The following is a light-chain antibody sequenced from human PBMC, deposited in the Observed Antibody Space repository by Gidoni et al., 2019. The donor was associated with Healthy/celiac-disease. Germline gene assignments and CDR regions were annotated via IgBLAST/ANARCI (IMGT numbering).Light chain of an antibody. V-gene: IGKV3-20*01. CDR3: QQYGSSRT. Sequence: EIVLTQSPGTLYLSTGERATLSCRASQSVSSSYLSWYQQKHGQAPRLLIYGASSRANGFPDRFSGSGSGTDFTLTISRLEPEDFAVYYCQQYGSSRTFGQXTKLEIK. CDR2: GAS. J-gene: IGKJ2*02. CDR1: QSVSSSY.